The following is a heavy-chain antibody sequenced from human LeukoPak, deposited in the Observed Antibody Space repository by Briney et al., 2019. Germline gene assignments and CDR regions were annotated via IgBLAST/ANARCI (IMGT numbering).Heavy chain of an antibody. CDR3: ASLRYYGSGSYYEGGWFDP. CDR1: GYTFTSYG. Sequence: ASVKVSCKASGYTFTSYGISWVRQAPGQGLEWMGWISAYNGNTNYAQKLQGRVTMTTDTSTSTAYMELRSLRSDDTAVYYWASLRYYGSGSYYEGGWFDPWGQGTLVTVSS. CDR2: ISAYNGNT. D-gene: IGHD3-10*01. J-gene: IGHJ5*02. V-gene: IGHV1-18*01.